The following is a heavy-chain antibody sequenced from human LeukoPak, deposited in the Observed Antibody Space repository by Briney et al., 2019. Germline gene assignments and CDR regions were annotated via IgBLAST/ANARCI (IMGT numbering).Heavy chain of an antibody. CDR1: GFTFSSYA. V-gene: IGHV3-64*01. D-gene: IGHD3-3*01. CDR2: ISSNGGST. Sequence: GGSLRLSCAASGFTFSSYAMHWVRQAPGKGLEYVSAISSNGGSTYYANSVKGRFTISRDNSKNTLHLQMGSLRAEDMAVYYCARDQVNDFWSGYEFDPWGQGTLVTVSS. CDR3: ARDQVNDFWSGYEFDP. J-gene: IGHJ5*02.